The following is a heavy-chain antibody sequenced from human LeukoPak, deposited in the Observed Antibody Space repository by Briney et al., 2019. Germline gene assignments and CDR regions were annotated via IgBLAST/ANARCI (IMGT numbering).Heavy chain of an antibody. Sequence: GGSLRLSCAASEFTLSNYWMDWGRQAAGKGRGWVSRINSDGSSTAYADSVKGRFTMSRDTAKNTLYLQMNSLSAEDTAVYYCASAGHDYSGDFFDYWGQGTLVTVSS. D-gene: IGHD4-23*01. CDR3: ASAGHDYSGDFFDY. CDR2: INSDGSST. CDR1: EFTLSNYW. V-gene: IGHV3-74*01. J-gene: IGHJ4*02.